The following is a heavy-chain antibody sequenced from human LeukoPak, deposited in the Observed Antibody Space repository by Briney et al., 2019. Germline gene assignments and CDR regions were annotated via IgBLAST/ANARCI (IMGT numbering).Heavy chain of an antibody. CDR3: ARGHYDRSGNSNPIDY. CDR1: GGSISSYY. J-gene: IGHJ4*02. Sequence: PSETLSLTCTVSGGSISSYYWSWIRQPPGKGLEWIGYIYYSGSTNYNPSLNSRVTISVDMSKNQLSLKLTSVTAADTAVYYCARGHYDRSGNSNPIDYWGQGTLVTVSS. CDR2: IYYSGST. D-gene: IGHD3-22*01. V-gene: IGHV4-59*01.